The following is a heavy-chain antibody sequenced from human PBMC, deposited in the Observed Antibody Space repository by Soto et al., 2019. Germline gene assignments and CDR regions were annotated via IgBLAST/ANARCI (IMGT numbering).Heavy chain of an antibody. V-gene: IGHV3-23*01. CDR2: ISGSGDST. CDR3: AKDFPQDWGQDYYYGMDV. J-gene: IGHJ6*02. CDR1: GFTLSDYA. Sequence: EVQVLESGGGFVQPGGSLRLSCAASGFTLSDYAMTWVRQGPGKGLEWVSAISGSGDSTYYTDSVKGRFTISRDNSKNTRDLEMNGRRAEDTAVYYCAKDFPQDWGQDYYYGMDVWGQGTTVTVSS. D-gene: IGHD7-27*01.